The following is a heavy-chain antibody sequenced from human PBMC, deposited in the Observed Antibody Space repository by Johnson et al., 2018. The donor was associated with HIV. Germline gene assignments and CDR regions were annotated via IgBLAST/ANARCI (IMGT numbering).Heavy chain of an antibody. Sequence: QLVESGGGLVQPGGSLRLSCAASGFNFDDYAMHWVRQAPGKGLEWVSGISWNSGSIGYADSVKGRFTISRDNAKNSLYLQMNSLRAEDMAVYYCARGGGVVGNAFDIWGQGTMVTVSS. J-gene: IGHJ3*02. V-gene: IGHV3-9*03. CDR2: ISWNSGSI. D-gene: IGHD1-26*01. CDR1: GFNFDDYA. CDR3: ARGGGVVGNAFDI.